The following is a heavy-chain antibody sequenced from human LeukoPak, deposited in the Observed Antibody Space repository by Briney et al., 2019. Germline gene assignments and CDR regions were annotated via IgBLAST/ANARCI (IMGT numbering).Heavy chain of an antibody. V-gene: IGHV1-69*05. J-gene: IGHJ4*02. Sequence: SVKVSCKASGGTFSSYAISWVRQAPGQGLEWMGGIIPIFGTANYAQKFQGRVTITTDESTSTAYMELSSLRSEDTAVYYCARGPRAAPYYFDYWGQGTLVTVSS. D-gene: IGHD2-15*01. CDR3: ARGPRAAPYYFDY. CDR2: IIPIFGTA. CDR1: GGTFSSYA.